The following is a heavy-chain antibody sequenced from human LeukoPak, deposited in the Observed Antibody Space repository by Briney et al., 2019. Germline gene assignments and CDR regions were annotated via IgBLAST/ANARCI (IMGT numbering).Heavy chain of an antibody. V-gene: IGHV1-69*13. J-gene: IGHJ4*02. CDR1: GYTFSNYD. CDR2: IIPIFGTA. Sequence: ASVKVSCKTSGYTFSNYDINWVRQAAGQGLEWMGGIIPIFGTANYAQKFQGRVTITADESTSTAYMELSSLRSEDTAVYYCATKGNWGQGTLVTVSS. CDR3: ATKGN.